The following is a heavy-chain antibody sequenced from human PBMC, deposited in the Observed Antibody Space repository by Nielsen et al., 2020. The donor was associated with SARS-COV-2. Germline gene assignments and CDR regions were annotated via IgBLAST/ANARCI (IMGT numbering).Heavy chain of an antibody. CDR1: GFTFSSYW. Sequence: LSLTCVVSGFTFSSYWMHWVRQAPGKGLVWVSRINSDGSSTSYADSVKGRFTISRDNAKNTLYLQMNSLRAEDTAVYYCARQGIVVVPAVTGGMDVWGQGTTVTVSS. CDR2: INSDGSST. CDR3: ARQGIVVVPAVTGGMDV. J-gene: IGHJ6*02. D-gene: IGHD2-2*01. V-gene: IGHV3-74*01.